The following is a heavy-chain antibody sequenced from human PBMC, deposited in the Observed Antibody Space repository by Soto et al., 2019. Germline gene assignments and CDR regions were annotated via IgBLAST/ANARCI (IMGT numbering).Heavy chain of an antibody. D-gene: IGHD2-15*01. CDR3: AKDLFKGYCSGGSCPYYYYGMDV. CDR1: VFTFSSYA. V-gene: IGHV3-23*01. J-gene: IGHJ6*01. CDR2: ISGSGGST. Sequence: GGSLRLSCAASVFTFSSYAMSCVRHSPGKWLEWVSAISGSGGSTYYADSVKGRFTISRDNSKNTLYLQMNSLRAEDTAVYYCAKDLFKGYCSGGSCPYYYYGMDVLGQGTTVTVSS.